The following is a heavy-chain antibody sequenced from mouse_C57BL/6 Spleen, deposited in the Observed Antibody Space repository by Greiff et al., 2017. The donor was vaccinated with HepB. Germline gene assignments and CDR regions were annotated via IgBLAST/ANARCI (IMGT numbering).Heavy chain of an antibody. CDR2: IYPGSGST. Sequence: QVQLQQPGAELVKPGASVKMSCKASGYTFTSYWITWVKQRPGQGLEWIGDIYPGSGSTNYNEKFKSKATLTVDTSSSTAYMQLSSLTSEDSAVYYWARATTVVAPYWYFDVWGTGTTVTVSS. D-gene: IGHD1-1*01. V-gene: IGHV1-55*01. J-gene: IGHJ1*03. CDR1: GYTFTSYW. CDR3: ARATTVVAPYWYFDV.